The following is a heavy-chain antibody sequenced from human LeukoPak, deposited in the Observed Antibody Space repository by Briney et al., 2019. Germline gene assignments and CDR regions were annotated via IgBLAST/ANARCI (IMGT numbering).Heavy chain of an antibody. V-gene: IGHV3-73*01. J-gene: IGHJ5*02. Sequence: GGSLRLSCAASGFTFSGSAMHWVRQASGKGLEWVGRISSKANSYATAYAATVKGRFTISRDDSKNTAYLQMNSLKTEDTAVYYCTSPIMSDCSSTSCYLRFDPWGQGTLVTVSS. CDR3: TSPIMSDCSSTSCYLRFDP. D-gene: IGHD2-2*01. CDR2: ISSKANSYAT. CDR1: GFTFSGSA.